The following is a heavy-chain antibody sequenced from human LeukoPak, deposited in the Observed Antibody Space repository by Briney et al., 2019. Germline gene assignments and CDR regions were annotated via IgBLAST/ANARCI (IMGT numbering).Heavy chain of an antibody. CDR2: IRSKANSYAT. V-gene: IGHV3-73*01. Sequence: GGSLRLSCAASGFTFSGSAMHWVRQASGKGLEWVGRIRSKANSYATAYAASVKGRFTISRDDSKNTAYLQMNSLKTEDTAVYYCTTYYYDSRNAFDIWGQGTMVTVSS. CDR3: TTYYYDSRNAFDI. D-gene: IGHD3-22*01. J-gene: IGHJ3*02. CDR1: GFTFSGSA.